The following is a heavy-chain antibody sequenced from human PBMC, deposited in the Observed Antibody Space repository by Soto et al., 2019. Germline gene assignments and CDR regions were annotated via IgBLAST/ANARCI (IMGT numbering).Heavy chain of an antibody. D-gene: IGHD5-18*01. CDR3: ATGYSYGRYYFDY. CDR2: ISSPSSTI. CDR1: GFTFSTYD. J-gene: IGHJ4*02. V-gene: IGHV3-48*01. Sequence: GGSLRLSCAASGFTFSTYDMNWVRQSPGKGLEWVSYISSPSSTIYYADSVKGRFTISRDNAKNSLYLQMNSLRAEDTAVYYCATGYSYGRYYFDYWGQGTLVTVSS.